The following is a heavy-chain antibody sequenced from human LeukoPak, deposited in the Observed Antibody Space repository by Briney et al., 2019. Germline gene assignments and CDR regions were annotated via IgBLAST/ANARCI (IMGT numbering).Heavy chain of an antibody. Sequence: ASVTVSCKASGYTFADYYIHWVRQAPGQGLEWMGRINPNSGGTNSAQNFQGRVTMTRDTSMSTAYMELSRLRSDDTAVYYCARYVVNCYDSSGYYSFDFWGQGTLVTVSS. CDR2: INPNSGGT. J-gene: IGHJ4*02. CDR3: ARYVVNCYDSSGYYSFDF. CDR1: GYTFADYY. D-gene: IGHD3-22*01. V-gene: IGHV1-2*06.